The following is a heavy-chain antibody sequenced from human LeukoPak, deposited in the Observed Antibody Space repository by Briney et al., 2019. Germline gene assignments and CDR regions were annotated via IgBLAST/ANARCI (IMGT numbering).Heavy chain of an antibody. J-gene: IGHJ3*01. Sequence: GGSLRLSCATSGFTFSSYAMTWVRQAPGKGLEWVSAFSATDGSAQYAESVEGRFTISRDNSKNTLFLQMNSLEAEDTAVYYCARAKIAAAGTVAFDVWGQGTLVTVSS. V-gene: IGHV3-23*01. CDR2: FSATDGSA. D-gene: IGHD6-13*01. CDR3: ARAKIAAAGTVAFDV. CDR1: GFTFSSYA.